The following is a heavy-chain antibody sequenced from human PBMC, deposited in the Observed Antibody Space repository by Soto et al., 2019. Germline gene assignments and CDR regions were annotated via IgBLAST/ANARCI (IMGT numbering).Heavy chain of an antibody. D-gene: IGHD3-10*01. J-gene: IGHJ5*02. CDR1: GGSFSGYY. CDR2: INHSGST. V-gene: IGHV4-34*01. Sequence: PSETLSLTCAVYGGSFSGYYWSWIRQPPGKGLEWIGEINHSGSTNYNPSLKSRVTISVDTSKNQFSLKLSSVTAADTAVYYCARGFRTSRGRPTNCFDPWGQGTLVTLSS. CDR3: ARGFRTSRGRPTNCFDP.